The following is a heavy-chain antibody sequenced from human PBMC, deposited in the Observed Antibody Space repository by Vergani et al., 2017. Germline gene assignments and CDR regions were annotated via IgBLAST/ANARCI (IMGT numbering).Heavy chain of an antibody. CDR3: LTGTTEPY. J-gene: IGHJ4*02. CDR2: ISPDGDIT. V-gene: IGHV3-74*01. Sequence: EEQLVESGGGLVQPGGSLRLSCAASGFAFDRYWMHWVRQTPENVLVWVSRISPDGDITLNADSVKGRFTISRDNARTTLYLQMTNLRAEDTAVYYCLTGTTEPYWGQGTLVTVSS. D-gene: IGHD4-17*01. CDR1: GFAFDRYW.